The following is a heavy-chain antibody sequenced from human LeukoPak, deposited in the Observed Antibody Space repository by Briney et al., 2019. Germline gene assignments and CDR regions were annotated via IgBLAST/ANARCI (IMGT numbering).Heavy chain of an antibody. D-gene: IGHD6-13*01. J-gene: IGHJ4*02. CDR2: IYTSGST. Sequence: SETLSLTCTASGGSISSYYWSWIRQPAGKGLEWIGRIYTSGSTNYNPSLKSRVTMSVDSSKNQYSLKLSSVTAADTAVYYCASDVIAAAGYFDYWGQGTLVTVSS. CDR3: ASDVIAAAGYFDY. V-gene: IGHV4-4*07. CDR1: GGSISSYY.